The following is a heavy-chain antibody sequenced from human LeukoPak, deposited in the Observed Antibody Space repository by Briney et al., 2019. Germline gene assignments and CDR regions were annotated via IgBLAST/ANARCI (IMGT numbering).Heavy chain of an antibody. V-gene: IGHV3-30*02. CDR1: GFTFSSYG. CDR2: IRYDGSNK. Sequence: GGSLRLSCAASGFTFSSYGMHWVRQAPGKGLEWVAFIRYDGSNKYYADSVKGRFTISRDNAKNSLYLQMNSLRAEDTAVYYCATFSMVRGVIALYYYYMDVWGKGTTVTVSS. CDR3: ATFSMVRGVIALYYYYMDV. D-gene: IGHD3-10*01. J-gene: IGHJ6*03.